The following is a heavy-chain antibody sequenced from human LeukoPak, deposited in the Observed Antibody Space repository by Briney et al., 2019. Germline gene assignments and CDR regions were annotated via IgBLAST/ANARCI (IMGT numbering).Heavy chain of an antibody. Sequence: PSETLSLTCAVYGGSFSGYYWSWIRQPPGKGLEWIGEINHSGSTNYNPSLKSRVTISVDTSKNQFSLKLSSVTAADTAVYYCARSYYYGSGSYGMDVWGQGTTVTVSS. D-gene: IGHD3-10*01. CDR2: INHSGST. J-gene: IGHJ6*02. CDR1: GGSFSGYY. CDR3: ARSYYYGSGSYGMDV. V-gene: IGHV4-34*01.